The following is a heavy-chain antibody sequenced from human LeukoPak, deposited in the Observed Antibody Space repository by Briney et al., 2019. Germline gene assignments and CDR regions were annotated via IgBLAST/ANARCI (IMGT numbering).Heavy chain of an antibody. V-gene: IGHV3-23*01. CDR3: AKVHGGKSDAFDY. CDR1: GSTFSSYA. J-gene: IGHJ4*02. Sequence: GGSLRLSCAASGSTFSSYAMSWVRQAPGKGLEWVSAISGSGGSTYYADSVKGRFTISRDNSKNTLYLQMNSLRAEDTAVYYFAKVHGGKSDAFDYWGQGTLVTVSS. D-gene: IGHD4-23*01. CDR2: ISGSGGST.